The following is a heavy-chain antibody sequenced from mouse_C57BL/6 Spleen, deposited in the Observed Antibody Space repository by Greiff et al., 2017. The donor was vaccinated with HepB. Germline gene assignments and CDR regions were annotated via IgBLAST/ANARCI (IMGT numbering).Heavy chain of an antibody. D-gene: IGHD3-3*01. CDR2: IDPSDSYT. CDR3: ARGAETKAMDY. CDR1: GYTFTSYW. J-gene: IGHJ4*01. Sequence: QVQLQQPGAELVRPGTSVKLSCKASGYTFTSYWMHWVKQRPGQGLEWIGVIDPSDSYTNYNQKFKGKATLTVDTSSSTAYMQLSSLTSEDSAVYYCARGAETKAMDYWGQGTSVTVSS. V-gene: IGHV1-59*01.